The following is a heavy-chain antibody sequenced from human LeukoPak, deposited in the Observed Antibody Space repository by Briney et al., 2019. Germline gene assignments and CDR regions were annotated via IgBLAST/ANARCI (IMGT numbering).Heavy chain of an antibody. CDR2: IYYSGST. Sequence: SETLSLTCTVSGGSISSYYWSWIRQPPGKGLEWIGYIYYSGSTNYNPSLKSRVTISVDTSKNQFSLKLSSVTAADTAVYYCAGGPITLIVSGDYAFDIWGQGTMVTVSS. CDR3: AGGPITLIVSGDYAFDI. CDR1: GGSISSYY. D-gene: IGHD3-22*01. J-gene: IGHJ3*02. V-gene: IGHV4-59*01.